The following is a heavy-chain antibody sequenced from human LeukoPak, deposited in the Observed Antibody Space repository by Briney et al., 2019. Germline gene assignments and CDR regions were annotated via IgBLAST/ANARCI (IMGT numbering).Heavy chain of an antibody. CDR2: IYYSGST. Sequence: SETLSLTCTVSGGSISSYYWSWIRQPPGKGLEWIGYIYYSGSTNYNPSLKSRVTISVDTSKNQFSLKLSSVTAADTAVYCCARYCSSTNCYHWYFDLWGRGTLVTVSS. V-gene: IGHV4-59*01. CDR1: GGSISSYY. CDR3: ARYCSSTNCYHWYFDL. D-gene: IGHD2-2*01. J-gene: IGHJ2*01.